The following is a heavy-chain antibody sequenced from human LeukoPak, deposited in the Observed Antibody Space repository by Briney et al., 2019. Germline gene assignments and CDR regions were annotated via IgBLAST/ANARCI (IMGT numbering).Heavy chain of an antibody. CDR3: ARAGTTLRYYYYMDV. CDR1: GGTFSGYA. D-gene: IGHD1-1*01. Sequence: ASVKVSCKASGGTFSGYAISWVRQAPGQGLEWMGGIIPIFGTANYAQKFQGRVTITTDESTSTAYMELSSLRSEDTAVYYCARAGTTLRYYYYMDVWGKGTTVTVSS. V-gene: IGHV1-69*05. J-gene: IGHJ6*03. CDR2: IIPIFGTA.